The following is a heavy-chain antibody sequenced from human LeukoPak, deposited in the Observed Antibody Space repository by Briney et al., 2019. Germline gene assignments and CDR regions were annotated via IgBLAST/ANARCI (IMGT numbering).Heavy chain of an antibody. V-gene: IGHV4-59*01. CDR3: ARVTTIFGVVIPLAFDY. Sequence: SETLSLTCTVSDDSITSYYWSWIRQPPGKGLEWIASISNRGSTNYNPSLKSRVTISVDTSKNQFSLKLSSVTAVDTAVYHCARVTTIFGVVIPLAFDYWGQGTLVTVSS. CDR2: ISNRGST. D-gene: IGHD3-3*01. J-gene: IGHJ4*02. CDR1: DDSITSYY.